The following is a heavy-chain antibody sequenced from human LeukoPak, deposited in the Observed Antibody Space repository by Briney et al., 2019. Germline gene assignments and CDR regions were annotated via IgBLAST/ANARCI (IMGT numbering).Heavy chain of an antibody. D-gene: IGHD5/OR15-5a*01. V-gene: IGHV1-18*01. CDR1: GGTFSSYG. CDR2: ISAYNGNT. Sequence: ASVKVSCKASGGTFSSYGISWVRQAPGQGLEWMGWISAYNGNTNYAQKLQGRVTMTTDTSTSTAYMELRSLRSDDTAVYYCARAVVSQSSYAFDIWGQGTMVTVSS. J-gene: IGHJ3*02. CDR3: ARAVVSQSSYAFDI.